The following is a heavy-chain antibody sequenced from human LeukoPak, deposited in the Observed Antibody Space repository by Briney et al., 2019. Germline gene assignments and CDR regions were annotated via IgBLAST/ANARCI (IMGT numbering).Heavy chain of an antibody. V-gene: IGHV3-23*01. J-gene: IGHJ4*02. CDR3: AKGGKWDVTPFDY. CDR1: GFTLTSYS. CDR2: ISGGGGST. D-gene: IGHD1-26*01. Sequence: PGGSLRLSCAASGFTLTSYSMNWVRQAPGKGLEWASTISGGGGSTYYADSVKGRFTISRDNSKNTLYLQVNSLRAEDTAVYYCAKGGKWDVTPFDYWGQGTLATVSS.